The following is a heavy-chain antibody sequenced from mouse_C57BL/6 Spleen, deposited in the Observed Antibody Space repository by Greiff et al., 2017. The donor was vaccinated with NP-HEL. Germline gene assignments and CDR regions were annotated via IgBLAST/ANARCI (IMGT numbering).Heavy chain of an antibody. Sequence: KLMESGGGLVKPGGSLKLSCAASGFTFSSYAMSWVRQTPEKRLEWVATISDGGSYTYYPDNVKGRFTISRDNAKNNLYLQMSHLKSEDTAMYYCARELRLDYWGQGTTLTVSS. V-gene: IGHV5-4*01. CDR2: ISDGGSYT. J-gene: IGHJ2*01. CDR1: GFTFSSYA. D-gene: IGHD1-1*01. CDR3: ARELRLDY.